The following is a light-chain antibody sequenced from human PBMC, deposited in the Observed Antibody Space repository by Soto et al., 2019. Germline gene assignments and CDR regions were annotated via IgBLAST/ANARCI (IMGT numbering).Light chain of an antibody. Sequence: DIQMTQSPSSLSASVRDRVTITCRASQGISNYLAWYQQKPGKVPKLLIYAASTLQSGVPSRFSGSGSGTYFTLTLSSLQPEDVATYYCQKYDSAPWTFGQGTKVEIK. CDR3: QKYDSAPWT. CDR2: AAS. J-gene: IGKJ1*01. V-gene: IGKV1-27*01. CDR1: QGISNY.